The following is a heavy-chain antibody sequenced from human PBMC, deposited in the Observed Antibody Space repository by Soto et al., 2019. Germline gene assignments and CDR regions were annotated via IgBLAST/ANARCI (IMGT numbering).Heavy chain of an antibody. D-gene: IGHD3-10*01. CDR3: ARSIRNYYYGSGPNAFDI. CDR2: INHSGST. V-gene: IGHV4-34*01. J-gene: IGHJ3*02. Sequence: PSETLSLTCAVYGGSFSGYYWSWIRQPPGKGLEWIGEINHSGSTNYNPSLKSRVTISVDTSKNQFSLKLSSVTAADTAVYYCARSIRNYYYGSGPNAFDIWGQGTMVTVSS. CDR1: GGSFSGYY.